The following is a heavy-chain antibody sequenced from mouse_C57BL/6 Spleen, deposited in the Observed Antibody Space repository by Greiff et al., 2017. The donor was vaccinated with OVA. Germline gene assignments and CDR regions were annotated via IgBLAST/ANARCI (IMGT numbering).Heavy chain of an antibody. J-gene: IGHJ2*01. CDR2: IDPSDSYT. D-gene: IGHD1-1*01. CDR3: ARSGYGSSKVYCDY. CDR1: GYTFTSYW. V-gene: IGHV1-50*01. Sequence: VQLQQPGAELVKPGASVKLSCKASGYTFTSYWMQWVKQRPGQGLEWIGEIDPSDSYTNYNQKFKGKATLTVDTSSSTAYMQLSSLTTEDSAVYYCARSGYGSSKVYCDYWGQGTTLTVSS.